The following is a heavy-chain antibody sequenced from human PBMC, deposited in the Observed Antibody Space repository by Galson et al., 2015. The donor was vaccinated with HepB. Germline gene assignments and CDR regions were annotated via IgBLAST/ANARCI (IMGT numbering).Heavy chain of an antibody. CDR3: AKDAGSGWLYFDY. CDR1: GFTFSSYG. Sequence: SLRLSCAASGFTFSSYGMHWVRQAPGKGLEWVAVISYDGSNKYYADSVKGRFTISRDNSKNTLYLQMNSLRAEDTAVYYCAKDAGSGWLYFDYWGQGTLVTVSS. D-gene: IGHD6-19*01. J-gene: IGHJ4*02. V-gene: IGHV3-30*18. CDR2: ISYDGSNK.